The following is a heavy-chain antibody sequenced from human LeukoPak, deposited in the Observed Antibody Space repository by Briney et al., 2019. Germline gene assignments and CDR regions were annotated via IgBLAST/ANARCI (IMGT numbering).Heavy chain of an antibody. CDR3: ARALGTVIYDY. Sequence: GGSLRLSCAASGFTFSSYWMSWVCQAPGKGLEWVANIKQDGSEKYYVDSVKGRFTISRDNAKNSLYLQMNSLRAEDTAVYYCARALGTVIYDYWGQGTLVTVSS. V-gene: IGHV3-7*01. CDR2: IKQDGSEK. CDR1: GFTFSSYW. D-gene: IGHD4-17*01. J-gene: IGHJ4*02.